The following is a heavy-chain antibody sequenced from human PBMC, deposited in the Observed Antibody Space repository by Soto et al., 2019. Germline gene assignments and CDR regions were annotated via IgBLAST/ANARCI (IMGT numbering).Heavy chain of an antibody. D-gene: IGHD6-19*01. J-gene: IGHJ3*02. CDR3: AREDQLIAVAVTENAFDI. Sequence: EVQLVESGGGLVQPGGSLRLSCAASGFTFSSYSMNWVRQAPGKGLEWVSYISSSSSTIYYADSVKGRFTISRDNAKNSLYLQMNSLRDEDTAVYYCAREDQLIAVAVTENAFDIWGQGTMVTVSS. V-gene: IGHV3-48*02. CDR1: GFTFSSYS. CDR2: ISSSSSTI.